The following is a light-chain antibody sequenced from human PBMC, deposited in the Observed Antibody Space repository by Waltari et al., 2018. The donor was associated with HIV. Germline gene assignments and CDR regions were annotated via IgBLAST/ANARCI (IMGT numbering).Light chain of an antibody. J-gene: IGLJ3*02. Sequence: QSALPQPRSVSGSPGKSLTISCTGTSRDVGGNDSVSLYLQHPGKVPKLIIYEVIKRPSGVPDRFSGSKSGNTASLTISGLQTEDEADYFCCSYAGTYTYVLFGGGTKLTVL. CDR2: EVI. CDR1: SRDVGGNDS. V-gene: IGLV2-11*01. CDR3: CSYAGTYTYVL.